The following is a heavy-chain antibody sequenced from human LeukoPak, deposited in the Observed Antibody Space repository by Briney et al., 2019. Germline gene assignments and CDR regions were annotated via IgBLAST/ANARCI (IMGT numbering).Heavy chain of an antibody. V-gene: IGHV4-39*01. J-gene: IGHJ4*02. CDR1: GGSISSSSYY. CDR3: ARLDSSSWYYFDD. CDR2: IYYSGST. D-gene: IGHD6-13*01. Sequence: PSETLSLTCTVSGGSISSSSYYWGWIRQPPGKGLEWIGSIYYSGSTYYNPSPKSRVTISVDTSKNQFSLKLSSVTAADTAVYYCARLDSSSWYYFDDWGQGTLVTVSS.